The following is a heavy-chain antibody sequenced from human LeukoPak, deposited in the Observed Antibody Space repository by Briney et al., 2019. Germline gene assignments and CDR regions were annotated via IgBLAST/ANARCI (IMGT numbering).Heavy chain of an antibody. D-gene: IGHD5-12*01. J-gene: IGHJ4*02. CDR3: ASGGYSGYDYDY. CDR1: GGTFSSYA. V-gene: IGHV1-8*03. Sequence: ASVKVSCKASGGTFSSYAISWVRQAPGQGLEWMGWMNPNSGNTGYAQKFQGRVTITRNTSISTAYMELSSLRSEDTAVYYCASGGYSGYDYDYWGQGTLVTVSS. CDR2: MNPNSGNT.